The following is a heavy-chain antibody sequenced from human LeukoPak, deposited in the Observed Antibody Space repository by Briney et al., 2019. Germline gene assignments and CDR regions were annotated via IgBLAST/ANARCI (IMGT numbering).Heavy chain of an antibody. J-gene: IGHJ5*02. Sequence: ASVKVSCKASGYTFTSYGISWVRQAPGQGLEWMGWINPNSGGTNYAQKFQGRVTMTRDTSISTAYMELSRLRSDDAAVYYCARARTMVRGVIINNWFDPWGQGTLVTVSS. CDR1: GYTFTSYG. V-gene: IGHV1-2*02. CDR3: ARARTMVRGVIINNWFDP. CDR2: INPNSGGT. D-gene: IGHD3-10*01.